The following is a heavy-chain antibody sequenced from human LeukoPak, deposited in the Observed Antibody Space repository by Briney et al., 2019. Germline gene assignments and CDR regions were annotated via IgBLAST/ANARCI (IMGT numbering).Heavy chain of an antibody. CDR2: TYYRSKWYN. D-gene: IGHD3-22*01. CDR1: GDSVSSNSAA. Sequence: SQTLSLTCAISGDSVSSNSAAWNWIRQSPSRGLEWPGRTYYRSKWYNDYAVSVKSRITINPDTSKNQFSLQLNSVTPEDTAVYYCARDHSTYYYDSSGYYGPHDAFDIWGQGTMVTVSS. V-gene: IGHV6-1*01. CDR3: ARDHSTYYYDSSGYYGPHDAFDI. J-gene: IGHJ3*02.